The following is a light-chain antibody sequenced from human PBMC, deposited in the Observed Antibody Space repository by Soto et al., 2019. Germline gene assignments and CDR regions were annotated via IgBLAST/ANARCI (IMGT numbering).Light chain of an antibody. Sequence: QCVLTQPPSVSAAPGQKVTISCSGSSSNIGSNFGSWYQQHPGKAPKLMIYDVSNRPSGVSNRFSGSKSGNTASLTISGLQAEDEADYYCSSYTSSSTLYVFGTGTKVTVL. CDR3: SSYTSSSTLYV. CDR1: SSNIGSNF. V-gene: IGLV2-14*01. CDR2: DVS. J-gene: IGLJ1*01.